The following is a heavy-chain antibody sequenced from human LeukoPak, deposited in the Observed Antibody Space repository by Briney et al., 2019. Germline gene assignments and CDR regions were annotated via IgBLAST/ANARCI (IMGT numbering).Heavy chain of an antibody. CDR2: ISSSSSYI. CDR3: ARDWGGQLVIDWFDP. J-gene: IGHJ5*02. Sequence: GGSLRLSCAASGFTFSSYSMNWVRQAPGKGLEWVSSISSSSSYIYYADSVKGRFTISRDNAKNSLYLQMDSLRAEDTAVYYCARDWGGQLVIDWFDPWGQGTLVTVSS. V-gene: IGHV3-21*01. CDR1: GFTFSSYS. D-gene: IGHD6-6*01.